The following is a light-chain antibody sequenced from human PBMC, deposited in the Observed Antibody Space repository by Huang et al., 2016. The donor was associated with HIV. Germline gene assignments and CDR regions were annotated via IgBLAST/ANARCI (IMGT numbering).Light chain of an antibody. Sequence: DIQMTQSPSSLSASVGDRVTITCRASQTIITYLNWYQQKPGKAPKLLIYGASSLHSGVPSRFSGSGSGTDFTLTISSLQPDDFATYCGQQSFNTPPYTFGQGTKLEIK. V-gene: IGKV1-39*01. J-gene: IGKJ2*01. CDR1: QTIITY. CDR3: QQSFNTPPYT. CDR2: GAS.